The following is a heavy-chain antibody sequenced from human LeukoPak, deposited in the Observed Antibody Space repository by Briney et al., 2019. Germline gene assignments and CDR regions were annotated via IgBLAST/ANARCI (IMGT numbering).Heavy chain of an antibody. CDR2: IYYSGST. J-gene: IGHJ4*02. V-gene: IGHV4-59*01. CDR3: ARDIRYGGNSV. CDR1: GGSISSYY. D-gene: IGHD4-23*01. Sequence: SETLSLTCTVSGGSISSYYWSWIRQPPGKGLEWIGYIYYSGSTNYNPSLKSRVTISVDTSKNQFSLKLSSVTAADTAVYYRARDIRYGGNSVWGQGTLVTVSS.